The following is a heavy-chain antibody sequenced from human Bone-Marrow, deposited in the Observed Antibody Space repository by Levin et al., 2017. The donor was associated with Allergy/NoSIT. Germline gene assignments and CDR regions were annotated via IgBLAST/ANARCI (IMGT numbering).Heavy chain of an antibody. CDR3: ARHYQYGYDY. J-gene: IGHJ4*02. D-gene: IGHD2-2*01. CDR1: GFTFTSSW. V-gene: IGHV3-7*01. Sequence: PGGSLRLSCAASGFTFTSSWMSWVRQAPGKGLEWVATIRPNGNEKYYVDSVKGRFTISRDDAKNSLYLQMNSLRAEDTAVYYCARHYQYGYDYWGQGTLAIVSS. CDR2: IRPNGNEK.